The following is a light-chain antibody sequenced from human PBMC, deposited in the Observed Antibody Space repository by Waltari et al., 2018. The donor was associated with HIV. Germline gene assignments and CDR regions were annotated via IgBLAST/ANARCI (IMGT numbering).Light chain of an antibody. Sequence: IQMTQSQSSLSASVGDRVTITCRASQSISSFLNWYQQKPGKAPKLPIYAASSLQSGVPSRFSGSGSGSEFTLTVSSLQPEDFVTYCWRQCYRTPRPFGAGTKGEIQ. V-gene: IGKV1-39*01. CDR3: RQCYRTPRP. CDR1: QSISSF. J-gene: IGKJ4*01. CDR2: AAS.